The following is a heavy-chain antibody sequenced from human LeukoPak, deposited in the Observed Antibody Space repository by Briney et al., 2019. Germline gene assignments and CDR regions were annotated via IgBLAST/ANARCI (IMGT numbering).Heavy chain of an antibody. CDR2: IYWDDDR. D-gene: IGHD6-13*01. J-gene: IGHJ4*02. CDR3: AHSTDRYSSSWYYFDY. CDR1: GFSLTTRDVG. Sequence: SGPTLVNPPQTLTLTCIFSGFSLTTRDVGVGWIRQPPGRALEWLALIYWDDDRRYSPSLSSRLTITKDTSKNQVVLTMTNMASVDTATYYCAHSTDRYSSSWYYFDYWGQGTLVTVSS. V-gene: IGHV2-5*02.